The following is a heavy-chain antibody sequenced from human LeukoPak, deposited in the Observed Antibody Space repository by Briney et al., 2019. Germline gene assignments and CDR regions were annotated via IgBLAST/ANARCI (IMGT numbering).Heavy chain of an antibody. J-gene: IGHJ3*02. D-gene: IGHD6-13*01. V-gene: IGHV3-23*01. Sequence: GGSLRLSCAASGFTFSSYAMSWVRQAPGKGLEWVSAISGSGGSTYYADSVKGRFTISRDNSKNTLYLQTNSLRAEDTAVYYCAKDFLASIAAAGYDAFDIWGQGTMVTVSS. CDR3: AKDFLASIAAAGYDAFDI. CDR2: ISGSGGST. CDR1: GFTFSSYA.